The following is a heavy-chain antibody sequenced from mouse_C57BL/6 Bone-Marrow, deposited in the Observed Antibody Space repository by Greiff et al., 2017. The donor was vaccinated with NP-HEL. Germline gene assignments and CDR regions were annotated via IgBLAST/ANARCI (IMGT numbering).Heavy chain of an antibody. V-gene: IGHV1-61*01. CDR3: ASRGDGYYVDFDY. CDR2: IYPSDSET. J-gene: IGHJ2*01. D-gene: IGHD2-3*01. Sequence: QVQLQQPGAELVRPGSSVKLSCKASGYTFTSYWMDWVKQRPGQGLEWIGNIYPSDSETHYTQKFKDKATLTVDKSSSTAYMQLSSLTSEDSAVYYWASRGDGYYVDFDYWGQGTTLTVSS. CDR1: GYTFTSYW.